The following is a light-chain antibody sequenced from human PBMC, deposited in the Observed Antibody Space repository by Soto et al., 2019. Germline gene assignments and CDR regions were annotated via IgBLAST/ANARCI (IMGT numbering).Light chain of an antibody. J-gene: IGKJ5*01. Sequence: EIVLTQSPGTLSLSPGERATLSCRASRRVSSSYVAWYQQKPGQAHRLIIYGASSRATGIPDRFRGSASGADFTLTISRLEPEDFAVYFCQQYGGSPAITFGQGTRLEIK. V-gene: IGKV3-20*01. CDR1: RRVSSSY. CDR3: QQYGGSPAIT. CDR2: GAS.